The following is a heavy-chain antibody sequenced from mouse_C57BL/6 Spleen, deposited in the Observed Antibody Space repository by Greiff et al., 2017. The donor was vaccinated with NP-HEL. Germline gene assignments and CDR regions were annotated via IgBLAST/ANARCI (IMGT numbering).Heavy chain of an antibody. V-gene: IGHV5-17*01. CDR3: ARFGDGGAMDY. CDR2: ISSGSSTI. D-gene: IGHD2-13*01. CDR1: GFTFSDYG. Sequence: DVMLVESGGGLVKPGGSLKLSCAASGFTFSDYGMHWVRQAPEKGLEWVAYISSGSSTIYYADTVKGRFTISRDNAKNTLFLQMTSLGAEDTAMYYCARFGDGGAMDYWGQGTSVTVSS. J-gene: IGHJ4*01.